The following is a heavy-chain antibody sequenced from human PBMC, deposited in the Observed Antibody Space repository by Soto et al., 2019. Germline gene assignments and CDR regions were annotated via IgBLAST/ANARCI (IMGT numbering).Heavy chain of an antibody. D-gene: IGHD4-17*01. CDR3: TRVYGDYGTLSDY. J-gene: IGHJ4*02. CDR2: ISSTSTFI. Sequence: PGGSLRLSCAASGFTFSGYSVNWVRQAPGKGLEWVSSISSTSTFIYYADSVRGRFTISRDNAKNSLYLQMNSLRAEDTAAYYCTRVYGDYGTLSDYWGRGTLVTVSS. V-gene: IGHV3-21*01. CDR1: GFTFSGYS.